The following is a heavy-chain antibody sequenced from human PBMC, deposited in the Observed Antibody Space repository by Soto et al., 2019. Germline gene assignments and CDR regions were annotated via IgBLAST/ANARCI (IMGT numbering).Heavy chain of an antibody. V-gene: IGHV4-59*01. Sequence: QVQLQESGPGLVKPSETLSLTCTVSGGSISSFYWSWIRQPPGKGLEWIGYIYYLGSANYNPSLKGRVTVSVDTSNNQSSLMLNSVTAADTAVYYCARGYYYDSNGPFDLWGRGTLVTVSS. CDR1: GGSISSFY. J-gene: IGHJ2*01. D-gene: IGHD3-22*01. CDR2: IYYLGSA. CDR3: ARGYYYDSNGPFDL.